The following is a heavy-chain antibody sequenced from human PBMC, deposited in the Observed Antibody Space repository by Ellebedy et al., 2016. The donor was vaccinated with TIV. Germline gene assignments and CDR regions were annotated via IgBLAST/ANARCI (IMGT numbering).Heavy chain of an antibody. Sequence: GESLKISCAASDFTFNWHGMHWVRQTPGKGLEWVAVISHDGRNEDYADSVRGRFTISRDNSKNTLYLQMNRLRLEDTAVYYCARARINQLYGFDIWGQGTMVTVSS. CDR1: DFTFNWHG. V-gene: IGHV3-30*01. D-gene: IGHD1-14*01. CDR3: ARARINQLYGFDI. CDR2: ISHDGRNE. J-gene: IGHJ3*02.